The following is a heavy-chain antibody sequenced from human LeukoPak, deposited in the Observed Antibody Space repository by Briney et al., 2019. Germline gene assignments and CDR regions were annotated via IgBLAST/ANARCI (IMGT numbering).Heavy chain of an antibody. CDR3: ARGSDYSSSWYELTVSGNWFDP. CDR1: GGSISSGSYY. J-gene: IGHJ5*02. D-gene: IGHD6-13*01. Sequence: PSQTLSLTCTVSGGSISSGSYYWSWIRQPAGKGLEWIGRIYTSGSTNYNPSLKSRVTISVDTSKNQFSLKLSSVTAADTAVYYCARGSDYSSSWYELTVSGNWFDPWGQGTLVTVSS. CDR2: IYTSGST. V-gene: IGHV4-61*02.